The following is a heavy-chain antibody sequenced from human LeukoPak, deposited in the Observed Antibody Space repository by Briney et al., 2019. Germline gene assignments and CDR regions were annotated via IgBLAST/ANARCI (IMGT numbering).Heavy chain of an antibody. D-gene: IGHD6-19*01. CDR1: GYTLTSYA. J-gene: IGHJ4*02. V-gene: IGHV1-3*01. Sequence: ASVKLSCTASGYTLTSYAMGWGRQAPGERLWWVGWINAGNGNTKSSHTFKGRAPITRDTSASRAYMELSSLRSEDTAVYYCARVRVRFGYSSGWLIDYWGQGTLVTVSS. CDR3: ARVRVRFGYSSGWLIDY. CDR2: INAGNGNT.